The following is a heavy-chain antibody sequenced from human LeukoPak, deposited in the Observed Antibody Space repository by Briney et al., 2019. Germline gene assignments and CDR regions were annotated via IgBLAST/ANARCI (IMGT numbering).Heavy chain of an antibody. J-gene: IGHJ3*02. CDR3: ARDSSSWRSGAFDI. CDR1: GFTFSSYA. CDR2: ISYDGSNK. Sequence: GGSLRLSCAAPGFTFSSYAMHWVRQAPGKGLEWVAVISYDGSNKYYADSVKGRFTISRDNSKNTLYLQMNSLRAEDAAVYYCARDSSSWRSGAFDIWGQGTMVTVSS. V-gene: IGHV3-30*04. D-gene: IGHD6-13*01.